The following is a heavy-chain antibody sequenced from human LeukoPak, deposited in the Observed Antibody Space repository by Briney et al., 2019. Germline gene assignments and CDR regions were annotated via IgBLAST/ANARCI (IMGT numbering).Heavy chain of an antibody. CDR1: DGSSSGYF. CDR3: ARGVDY. CDR2: INQSGTT. Sequence: PSETLSLTCAVFDGSSSGYFWTWFRLSPGRGLEWLGEINQSGTTNYNPSLKGRITISVYPSKSQFSLPLRSLTAADTAVYYCARGVDYWGPGTPVTVSS. V-gene: IGHV4-34*01. J-gene: IGHJ4*02.